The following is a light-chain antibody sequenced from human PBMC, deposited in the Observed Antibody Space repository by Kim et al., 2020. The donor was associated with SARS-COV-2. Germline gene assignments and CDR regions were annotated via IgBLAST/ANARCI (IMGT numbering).Light chain of an antibody. CDR1: SSDVGAYNY. Sequence: GQSITISGPGTSSDVGAYNYVSWYQQHPGKAPKLMIYDVSKRPSGVSNRFSGSKSGNTASLTVSGLQAEDEADYYCSSYTSSSTVVFGGGTQLTVL. V-gene: IGLV2-14*04. J-gene: IGLJ2*01. CDR2: DVS. CDR3: SSYTSSSTVV.